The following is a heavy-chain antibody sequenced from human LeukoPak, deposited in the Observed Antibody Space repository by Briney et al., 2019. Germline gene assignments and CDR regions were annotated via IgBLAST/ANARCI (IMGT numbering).Heavy chain of an antibody. V-gene: IGHV1-8*01. Sequence: ASVKASCKASGYTFTSYDINWVRQATGQGLEWMGWMNPNSGNTGYAQKFQGRVTMTRNTSISTAYMELSSLRSEDTAVYYCARAVPGPAPASYRFDYWGQGTLVTVSS. CDR3: ARAVPGPAPASYRFDY. CDR2: MNPNSGNT. J-gene: IGHJ4*02. CDR1: GYTFTSYD. D-gene: IGHD3-16*02.